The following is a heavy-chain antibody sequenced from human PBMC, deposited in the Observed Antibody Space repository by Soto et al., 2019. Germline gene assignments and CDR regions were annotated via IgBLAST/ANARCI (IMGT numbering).Heavy chain of an antibody. J-gene: IGHJ4*02. CDR1: GFTFSSYG. D-gene: IGHD2-2*01. Sequence: QVQLVESGGGVVQPGRSLRLSCAASGFTFSSYGMHWVRQAPGKGLEWVAVISYDGSNKYYADSVKGRFTISRDNSKNTLYLQMNSLRAEDTAVYYCAKDPLGYCMSTSCLNYFDYWGQGTLVTVSS. V-gene: IGHV3-30*18. CDR2: ISYDGSNK. CDR3: AKDPLGYCMSTSCLNYFDY.